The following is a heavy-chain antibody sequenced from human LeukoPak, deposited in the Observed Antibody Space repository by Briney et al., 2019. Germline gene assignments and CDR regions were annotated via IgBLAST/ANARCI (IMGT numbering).Heavy chain of an antibody. J-gene: IGHJ4*02. CDR2: ISHRGST. V-gene: IGHV4-34*01. D-gene: IGHD6-13*01. CDR1: GGSFTGYY. CDR3: ARGRRQLVPSWGY. Sequence: SETLSLTCAVYGGSFTGYYWSWIRQPPGKGLEWIGEISHRGSTNYNPSLKSRVTISVYTSKNQFSLKLTSVTAADTAVYYCARGRRQLVPSWGYWGQGTLVTVSS.